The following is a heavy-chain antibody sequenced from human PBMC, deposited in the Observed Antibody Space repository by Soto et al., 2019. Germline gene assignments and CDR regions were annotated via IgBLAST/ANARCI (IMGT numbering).Heavy chain of an antibody. J-gene: IGHJ6*02. CDR1: GYTFTSYY. CDR3: ARVRRAATYYYYYGMDV. CDR2: INPSGGST. V-gene: IGHV1-46*01. Sequence: GASVKVSCKASGYTFTSYYMHWVRQAPGQGLEWMGIINPSGGSTSYAQKFQGRVTMTRDTSTSTVYMELSSLRSEDTAVYYCARVRRAATYYYYYGMDVWGQGTTVTVSS. D-gene: IGHD2-15*01.